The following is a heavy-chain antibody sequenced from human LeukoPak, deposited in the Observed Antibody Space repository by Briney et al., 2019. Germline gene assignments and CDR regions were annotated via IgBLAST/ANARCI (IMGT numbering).Heavy chain of an antibody. CDR3: ARSQLLLLDY. J-gene: IGHJ4*02. Sequence: PGGSLRLSCAASGFTFSSYAMPWVRQAPGKGLEWVAVISYDGSNKYYADSVKGRFTISRDNSKNTLYLQMNSLRAEDTAVYYCARSQLLLLDYWGQGTLVTVSS. D-gene: IGHD2-15*01. CDR1: GFTFSSYA. V-gene: IGHV3-30-3*01. CDR2: ISYDGSNK.